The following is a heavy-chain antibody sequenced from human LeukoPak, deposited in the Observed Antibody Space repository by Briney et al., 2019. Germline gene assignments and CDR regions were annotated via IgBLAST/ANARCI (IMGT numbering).Heavy chain of an antibody. D-gene: IGHD3-16*02. J-gene: IGHJ4*02. CDR1: GFTFSSYS. Sequence: GGSLRLSCAASGFTFSSYSMNWVRQDPGKGLEWVSSISSSSSYIYYADSVKGRFTISRDNAKNSLYLQMNSLRAEDTAVYYCARDLSGYDYVWGSYPYYFDYWGQGTLVTVSS. CDR3: ARDLSGYDYVWGSYPYYFDY. CDR2: ISSSSSYI. V-gene: IGHV3-21*01.